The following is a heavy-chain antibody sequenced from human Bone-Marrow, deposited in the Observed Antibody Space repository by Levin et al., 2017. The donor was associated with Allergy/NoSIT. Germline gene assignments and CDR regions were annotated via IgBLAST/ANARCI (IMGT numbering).Heavy chain of an antibody. Sequence: GESLKISCKASGYTFTGYYMHWVRQAPGQGLEWMGRINPNSGGTNYAQKFQGRVTMTRDTSISTAYMELSRLRSDDTAVYYCARLSVYDYYYYYMDVWGKGTTVTVSS. J-gene: IGHJ6*03. V-gene: IGHV1-2*06. CDR1: GYTFTGYY. CDR3: ARLSVYDYYYYYMDV. CDR2: INPNSGGT. D-gene: IGHD3-16*02.